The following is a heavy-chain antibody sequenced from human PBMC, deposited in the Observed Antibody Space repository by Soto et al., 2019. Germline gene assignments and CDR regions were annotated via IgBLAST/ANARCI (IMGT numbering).Heavy chain of an antibody. J-gene: IGHJ4*02. CDR2: ISGSSSYT. CDR3: ARDVRYSSGSIDY. V-gene: IGHV3-11*06. Sequence: GGSLRLSCAASGFTFSDYYMSWIRQAPGKGLEWVSYISGSSSYTNYADSVKGRFTISRDNAKNSLYLQMNSLRAEDTAVYYCARDVRYSSGSIDYWGQGTLVTVSS. CDR1: GFTFSDYY. D-gene: IGHD6-19*01.